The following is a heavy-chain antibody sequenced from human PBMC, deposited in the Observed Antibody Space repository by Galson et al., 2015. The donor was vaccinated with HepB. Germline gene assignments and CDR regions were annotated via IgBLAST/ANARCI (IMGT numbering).Heavy chain of an antibody. J-gene: IGHJ5*02. CDR1: GYSFTTYW. V-gene: IGHV5-51*01. Sequence: QSGAEVKKPGESLKISCKGSGYSFTTYWIAWVRQMPGKGLEWMGIIYPGDSDTRYSPSFQGQVTISADKSIGTAYLQWSSLRASDTAMYYCARQGVSYYYASRSYYHNYFDPWGQGTLVTVSS. CDR2: IYPGDSDT. D-gene: IGHD3-10*01. CDR3: ARQGVSYYYASRSYYHNYFDP.